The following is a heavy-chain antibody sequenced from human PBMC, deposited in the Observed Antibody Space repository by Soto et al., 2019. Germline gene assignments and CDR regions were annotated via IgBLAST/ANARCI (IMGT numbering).Heavy chain of an antibody. Sequence: QITLKESGPTLLKPTQTLTLTCSFSGFSLSTREVGVGWIRQTPGKALEWLALIYWDDDKRYSPSLNSRLTITKDTSKNQVVNTRTHMDPVDTATDYCAQRVYYYGSGSYYTHWGQGTLVTVSS. CDR3: AQRVYYYGSGSYYTH. J-gene: IGHJ4*02. D-gene: IGHD3-10*01. CDR1: GFSLSTREVG. CDR2: IYWDDDK. V-gene: IGHV2-5*02.